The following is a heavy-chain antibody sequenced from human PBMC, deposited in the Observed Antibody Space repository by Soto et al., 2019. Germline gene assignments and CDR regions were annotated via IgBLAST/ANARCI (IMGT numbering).Heavy chain of an antibody. V-gene: IGHV4-34*01. D-gene: IGHD3-3*01. Sequence: QVHLQQWGAGLLKPSETLSLTCAVYGGSFGGYYCSWIRQPPGKGLEWIGEINHSGSTNYNPSLKSRVIISVDTSKNQFSLKLSSVTAADTAVYYCVRVPTGPMTIFGVLMTYYFDYWGQGTLVTVPS. CDR2: INHSGST. CDR1: GGSFGGYY. CDR3: VRVPTGPMTIFGVLMTYYFDY. J-gene: IGHJ4*02.